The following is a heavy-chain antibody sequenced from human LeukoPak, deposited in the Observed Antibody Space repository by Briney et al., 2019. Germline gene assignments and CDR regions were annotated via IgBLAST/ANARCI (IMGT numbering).Heavy chain of an antibody. CDR3: ADSWNDAFDI. Sequence: SVKVSCKASGGTFSSYAISWVRQAPGQGLEWMGGIISIFGTANYAQKFQGRVTITADESTSTAYMELSSLRSEDTAVYYRADSWNDAFDIWGQGTMVTVSS. D-gene: IGHD1-1*01. CDR2: IISIFGTA. J-gene: IGHJ3*02. CDR1: GGTFSSYA. V-gene: IGHV1-69*13.